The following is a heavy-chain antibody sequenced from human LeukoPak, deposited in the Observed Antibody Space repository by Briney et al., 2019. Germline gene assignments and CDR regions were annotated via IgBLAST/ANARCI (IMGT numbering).Heavy chain of an antibody. D-gene: IGHD1-1*01. CDR1: GFTISSYW. CDR3: TKTGNPATGDY. J-gene: IGHJ4*02. V-gene: IGHV3-53*01. CDR2: IYSGGST. Sequence: GGSLRLSCVASGFTISSYWMTWVRQAPGKGLEWVSVIYSGGSTYYADSVKGRFTISRDNSKNTLYLQMNSLRAEDTAVYYCTKTGNPATGDYWGQGTLVTVSS.